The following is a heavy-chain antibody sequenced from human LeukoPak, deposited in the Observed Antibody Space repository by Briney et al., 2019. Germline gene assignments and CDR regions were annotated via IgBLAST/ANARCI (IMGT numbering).Heavy chain of an antibody. J-gene: IGHJ4*02. D-gene: IGHD3-10*01. Sequence: GGSLRLSCAASGFTFSSYAMHWVRQAPGKGLEWVAVISYDGSNKYYADSVKGRFTISRDNSKNTLYLQMNSLRAEDTAVYYCARDLRPDGSGSEHDYWGQGTLVTVSS. CDR2: ISYDGSNK. CDR3: ARDLRPDGSGSEHDY. CDR1: GFTFSSYA. V-gene: IGHV3-30-3*01.